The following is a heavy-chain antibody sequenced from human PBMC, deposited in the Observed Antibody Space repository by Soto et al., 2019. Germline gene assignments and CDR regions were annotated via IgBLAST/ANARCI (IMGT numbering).Heavy chain of an antibody. CDR1: GDSIGTTHSY. J-gene: IGHJ5*02. CDR3: ARGIQEGFDP. V-gene: IGHV4-39*01. Sequence: SETLSLTCTVSGDSIGTTHSYWAWIRQSPGKGLEWIGNIHYSGSTYYMPSLRSRVTLSVDTSKNQFSLTMTSVTDADTAVYSCARGIQEGFDPWGQGTLVTVSS. D-gene: IGHD1-20*01. CDR2: IHYSGST.